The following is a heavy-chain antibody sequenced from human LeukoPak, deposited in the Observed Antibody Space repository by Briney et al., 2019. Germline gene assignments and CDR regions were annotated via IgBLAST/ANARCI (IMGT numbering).Heavy chain of an antibody. V-gene: IGHV4-59*08. D-gene: IGHD4-17*01. CDR1: GGSISSYD. CDR3: ARLTVTTDLFDY. Sequence: PSETLSLTCTVSGGSISSYDWSWIRQPPGKGLEWIGYIYYSGSTNYNPSLKSRVTISVDTSKNQFSLKLSSVTAADTAVYYCARLTVTTDLFDYWGQGTLVTVSS. CDR2: IYYSGST. J-gene: IGHJ4*02.